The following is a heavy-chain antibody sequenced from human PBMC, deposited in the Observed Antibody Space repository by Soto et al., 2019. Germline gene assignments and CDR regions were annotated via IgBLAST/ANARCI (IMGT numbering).Heavy chain of an antibody. Sequence: EVQLLESGGGLVQPGGSLRLSCAASGFTFSSYAMSWVRQAPGKGLEWVSAISGSGGSTYYADSVKGRFTISRDNSKNTLYLQMNSLRAEDTAVYYCAKWGWIVVVPAAIPEPEYYYYYYMDVWGKGTTVTVSS. CDR2: ISGSGGST. J-gene: IGHJ6*03. V-gene: IGHV3-23*01. CDR1: GFTFSSYA. CDR3: AKWGWIVVVPAAIPEPEYYYYYYMDV. D-gene: IGHD2-2*01.